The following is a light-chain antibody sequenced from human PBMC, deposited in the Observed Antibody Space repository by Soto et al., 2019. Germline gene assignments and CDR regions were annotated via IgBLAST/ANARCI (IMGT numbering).Light chain of an antibody. CDR2: STS. Sequence: IQLTQSPSSLSASVGDRVTITCRASQAISSHLAWYQKKPGKAPRSLIYSTSTLQTGVPSRFSGSGSGTEFTLTISSLQPEDFATYYCHQYNTYPLTFGQGTRLEIK. V-gene: IGKV1-16*01. CDR1: QAISSH. J-gene: IGKJ5*01. CDR3: HQYNTYPLT.